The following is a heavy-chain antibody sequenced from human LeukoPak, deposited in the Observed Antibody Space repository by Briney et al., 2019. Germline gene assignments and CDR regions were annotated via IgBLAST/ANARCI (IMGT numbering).Heavy chain of an antibody. V-gene: IGHV1-2*06. CDR1: GYTFTGYY. CDR3: ARIAVAGTVYFDY. J-gene: IGHJ4*02. CDR2: INPNSGGT. D-gene: IGHD6-19*01. Sequence: ASVKVSCKASGYTFTGYYMHWVRQAPGQGLELMGRINPNSGGTNYAQKFQGRVTMTRDTSISTAYMGLSRLRSDDTAVYYCARIAVAGTVYFDYWGQGTLVTVSS.